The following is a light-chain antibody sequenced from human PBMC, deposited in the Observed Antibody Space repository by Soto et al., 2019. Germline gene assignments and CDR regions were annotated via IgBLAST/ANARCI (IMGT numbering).Light chain of an antibody. J-gene: IGKJ1*01. V-gene: IGKV1-5*01. CDR1: QSISTW. CDR2: DAS. CDR3: QQYNTYWWT. Sequence: DIQMTQSPSTLSGSVGDRVTITCRASQSISTWLAWYQQRPGKAPNLLIYDASTLESGVSSRFSGSGSGTEFTLTISGLQAEDFATYYCQQYNTYWWTFGQGTKVDIK.